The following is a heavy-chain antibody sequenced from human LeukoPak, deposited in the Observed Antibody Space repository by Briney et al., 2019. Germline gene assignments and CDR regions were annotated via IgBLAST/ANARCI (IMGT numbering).Heavy chain of an antibody. V-gene: IGHV1-69*13. D-gene: IGHD6-13*01. CDR2: IIPIFGTA. CDR1: GGTFISYA. Sequence: GASVKVSCKASGGTFISYAIGWVRQAPGQGLEWMGGIIPIFGTANYAQKFQGRVTITADESTSTAYMELSSLRSEDTAVYYCAREGSSWYDFGYWGQGTLVTVSS. CDR3: AREGSSWYDFGY. J-gene: IGHJ4*02.